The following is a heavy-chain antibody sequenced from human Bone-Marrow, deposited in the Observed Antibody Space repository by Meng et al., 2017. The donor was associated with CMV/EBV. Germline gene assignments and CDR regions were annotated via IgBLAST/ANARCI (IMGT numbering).Heavy chain of an antibody. J-gene: IGHJ5*02. CDR3: ERIYHLLYNWFDP. CDR1: GGTFSSYT. CDR2: IIPILGIA. Sequence: SVKVSCKASGGTFSSYTISWVRQAPGQGLEWMGRIIPILGIANYAQKFQGRVTITADKSTSTAYMELSSLRSEDTAVYYCERIYHLLYNWFDPWGQGTLVTVSS. D-gene: IGHD2-2*01. V-gene: IGHV1-69*02.